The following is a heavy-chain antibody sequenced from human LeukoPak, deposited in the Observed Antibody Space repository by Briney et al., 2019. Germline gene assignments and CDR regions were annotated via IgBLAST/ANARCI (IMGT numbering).Heavy chain of an antibody. J-gene: IGHJ6*03. CDR1: GFTFDNYA. CDR2: IFWNGGKI. D-gene: IGHD6-19*01. V-gene: IGHV3-20*04. Sequence: GGSLRLSCTASGFTFDNYAMNWVRQAPGKGLEWVSGIFWNGGKITYADSVKGRFTISRDNAKNSLYLQMTSLRAEDTAVYYCARDPGRGPQGFYSSGSYYMDVWGKGTTVTVSS. CDR3: ARDPGRGPQGFYSSGSYYMDV.